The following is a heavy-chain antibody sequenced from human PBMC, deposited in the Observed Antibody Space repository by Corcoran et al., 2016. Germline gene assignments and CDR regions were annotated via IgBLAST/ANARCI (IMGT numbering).Heavy chain of an antibody. V-gene: IGHV2-5*02. J-gene: IGHJ4*02. D-gene: IGHD1-1*01. CDR2: IYWDDDK. Sequence: QITLKESGPTLVNPTQTLTLTCTFSGFSLTTRPVGVGWIRQPPGKALEWLAFIYWDDDKRYNPSLKRRLTITKDTSKNQVVLTMTKVDPVDTAKYYCTHRRHYIGNWNGGTLDYWGQGTLFTVSS. CDR1: GFSLTTRPVG. CDR3: THRRHYIGNWNGGTLDY.